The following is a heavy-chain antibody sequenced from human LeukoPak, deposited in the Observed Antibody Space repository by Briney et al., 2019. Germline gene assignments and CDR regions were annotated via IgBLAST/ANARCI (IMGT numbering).Heavy chain of an antibody. V-gene: IGHV3-66*01. J-gene: IGHJ3*02. CDR3: ARGSGSYYGSGSYYNKAFDI. D-gene: IGHD3-10*01. CDR1: GFTVSSNY. Sequence: GGSLRLSCAASGFTVSSNYMSWVRQAPGKGLEWVSIIYRDDRTFYADSVKGRFTISRDNAKNSLYLQMNSLRAEDTAVYYCARGSGSYYGSGSYYNKAFDIWGQGTMVTVSS. CDR2: IYRDDRT.